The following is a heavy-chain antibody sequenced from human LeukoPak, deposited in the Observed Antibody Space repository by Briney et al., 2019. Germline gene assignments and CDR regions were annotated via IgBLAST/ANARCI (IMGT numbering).Heavy chain of an antibody. CDR3: ARGGY. CDR1: GLAFNSFS. CDR2: ISSSSSYI. V-gene: IGHV3-21*01. J-gene: IGHJ4*02. Sequence: GYLSLYCAGSGLAFNSFSMDWVRPAPGKGLEWVSSISSSSSYIYYADSVKGRFTISRDNAKNSLYLQMNSLRAEDTAVYYCARGGYWGQGTLVTVSS.